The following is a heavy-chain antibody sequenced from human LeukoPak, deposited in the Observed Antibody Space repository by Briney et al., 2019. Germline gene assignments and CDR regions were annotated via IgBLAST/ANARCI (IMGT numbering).Heavy chain of an antibody. CDR2: IYYSGST. CDR1: GGSISSYY. J-gene: IGHJ4*02. Sequence: SESLSLTCTVSGGSISSYYWSWIRQPPGKGLEWIGYIYYSGSTNYSPSLKSRVTISVDTSKNQFSLKLNSVTAADTAVYYCARARGDFWGQGILVTVSS. V-gene: IGHV4-59*01. CDR3: ARARGDF.